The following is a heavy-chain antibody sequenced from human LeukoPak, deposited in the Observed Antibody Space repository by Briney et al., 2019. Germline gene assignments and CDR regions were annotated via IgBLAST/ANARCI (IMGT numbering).Heavy chain of an antibody. Sequence: SETLSLTCAVSGYSISSGYHWGWIRQSPGKGLEWIGSIFHSGNTYYNPSLKSRVIISVDTSMNQFSLRVTSVTAADTAVYYCARTRYCSAATCYSPELFDSWGQGTLVTVPS. CDR2: IFHSGNT. J-gene: IGHJ4*02. D-gene: IGHD2-15*01. V-gene: IGHV4-38-2*01. CDR1: GYSISSGYH. CDR3: ARTRYCSAATCYSPELFDS.